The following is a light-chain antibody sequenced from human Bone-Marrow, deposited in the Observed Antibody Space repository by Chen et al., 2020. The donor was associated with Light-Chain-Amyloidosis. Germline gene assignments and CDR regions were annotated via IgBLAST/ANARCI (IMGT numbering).Light chain of an antibody. V-gene: IGKV1-5*03. J-gene: IGKJ1*01. Sequence: DIQMTQSPSTLSASVGDRVIITCRASQNIYNYLAWYQQKPGKAPNLLIFQASSLESGVPSRFSGGGSETEFTLTISSLQPDDFATYYCQQYSKYPRTFGQGIKVEIQ. CDR3: QQYSKYPRT. CDR1: QNIYNY. CDR2: QAS.